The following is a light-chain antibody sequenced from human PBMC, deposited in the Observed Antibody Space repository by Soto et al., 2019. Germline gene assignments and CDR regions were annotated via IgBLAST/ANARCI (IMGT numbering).Light chain of an antibody. V-gene: IGKV1-39*01. CDR3: QQFYSAPIT. J-gene: IGKJ5*01. Sequence: DIQMSQSPSSPSASVGDSVTITCPASQTIKNYLNWYQQKPGRAPNLLTYSASTLHSGVPSRLSGTKSATDFTLTITSLQPEDFATYYCQQFYSAPITFGQGTRLEIK. CDR2: SAS. CDR1: QTIKNY.